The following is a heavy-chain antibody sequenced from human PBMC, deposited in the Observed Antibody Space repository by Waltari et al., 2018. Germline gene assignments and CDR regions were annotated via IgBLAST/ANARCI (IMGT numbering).Heavy chain of an antibody. CDR3: ARVDVWGSYRSTYYFDY. D-gene: IGHD3-16*02. V-gene: IGHV1-69*01. Sequence: QVQLVQSGAEVKKPGSSVKVSCKASGGTFSSYAISWVRQAPGQGLEWMGGIIPIFGTANYAQKFQGRVTITADESTSTTYMELSSLRSEDTAVYYCARVDVWGSYRSTYYFDYWGQGTLVTVSS. CDR2: IIPIFGTA. CDR1: GGTFSSYA. J-gene: IGHJ4*02.